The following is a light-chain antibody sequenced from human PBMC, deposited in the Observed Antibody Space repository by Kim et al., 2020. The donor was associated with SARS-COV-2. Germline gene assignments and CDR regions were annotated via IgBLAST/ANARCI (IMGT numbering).Light chain of an antibody. J-gene: IGLJ1*01. CDR2: RNN. CDR1: SSNIGSNY. CDR3: AAWDDSLSGLYV. Sequence: MVTISCSGSSSNIGSNYVYWYQQLPGTAPKLLIYRNNQRPSGVPDRFSGSKSGTSASLAISGLRSEDEADYYCAAWDDSLSGLYVFGTGTKVTVL. V-gene: IGLV1-47*01.